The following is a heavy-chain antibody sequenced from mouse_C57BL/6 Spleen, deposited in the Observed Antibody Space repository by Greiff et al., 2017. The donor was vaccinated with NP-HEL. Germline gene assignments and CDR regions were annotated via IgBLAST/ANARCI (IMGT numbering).Heavy chain of an antibody. V-gene: IGHV1-52*01. D-gene: IGHD2-3*01. J-gene: IGHJ4*01. Sequence: QVQLKQPGAELVRPGSSVKLSCKASGYTFTSYWMHWVKQRPIQGLEWIGNIDPSDSETHYNQKFKDKATLTVDKSSSTAYMQLSSLTSEDSAVYYCAIIYDGYLYAMDYWGQGTSVTVSS. CDR3: AIIYDGYLYAMDY. CDR2: IDPSDSET. CDR1: GYTFTSYW.